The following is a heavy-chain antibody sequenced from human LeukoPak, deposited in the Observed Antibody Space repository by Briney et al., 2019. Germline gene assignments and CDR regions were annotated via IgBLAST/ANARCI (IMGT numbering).Heavy chain of an antibody. D-gene: IGHD4-17*01. CDR2: INPNSGGT. CDR3: ARGGWQRGGDKDAFDI. CDR1: GYTFTGYY. Sequence: GASVKVSCKASGYTFTGYYMHWVRQAPGQGLEWMGWINPNSGGTKYAQKFQGWVTMTRDTCISTAYMELSRMRSDDAAVYYCARGGWQRGGDKDAFDIWGQGTMVTVSS. V-gene: IGHV1-2*04. J-gene: IGHJ3*02.